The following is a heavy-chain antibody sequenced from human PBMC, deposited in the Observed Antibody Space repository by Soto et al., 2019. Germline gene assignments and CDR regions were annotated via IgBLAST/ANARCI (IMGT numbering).Heavy chain of an antibody. CDR1: GFTFSSYG. D-gene: IGHD2-2*01. Sequence: GGSLRLSCAASGFTFSSYGMHWVRQAPGKGLEWVAVISYDGSNKYYADSVKGRFTISRDNSKNTLYLQMNSLRAEDTAVYYCATGGTRLASTSCYFYWGQGTLVTVS. CDR3: ATGGTRLASTSCYFY. J-gene: IGHJ4*02. V-gene: IGHV3-30*03. CDR2: ISYDGSNK.